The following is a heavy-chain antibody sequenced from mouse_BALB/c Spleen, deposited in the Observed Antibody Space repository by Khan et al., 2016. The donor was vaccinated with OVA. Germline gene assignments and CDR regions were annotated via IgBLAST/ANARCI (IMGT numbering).Heavy chain of an antibody. V-gene: IGHV3-8*02. CDR1: GDSITSGF. D-gene: IGHD1-1*01. CDR3: ARSYGSWAMDY. Sequence: EVQLQESGPSLVKPSQTLSLTCSVTGDSITSGFWNWIRQFPGNKFEYLGYITYSGNTYYNPSLKSRISITRDTSKSQYYLQLNSVTTEDTATYYCARSYGSWAMDYWGQGTLVTVSS. CDR2: ITYSGNT. J-gene: IGHJ4*01.